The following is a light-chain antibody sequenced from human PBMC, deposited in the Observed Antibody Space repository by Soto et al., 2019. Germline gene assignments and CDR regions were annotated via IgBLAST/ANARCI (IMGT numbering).Light chain of an antibody. J-gene: IGKJ5*01. CDR1: QSVSSY. V-gene: IGKV3-11*01. Sequence: EIMLSQSPAILSLSPGERATLSCRASQSVSSYLAWYQQKPGQAPRLLIYDASNRATGIPARFSGSGSGTDFTLTISSLEPEDFAVYYCQQRSNWPPITFGQGTRLEIK. CDR3: QQRSNWPPIT. CDR2: DAS.